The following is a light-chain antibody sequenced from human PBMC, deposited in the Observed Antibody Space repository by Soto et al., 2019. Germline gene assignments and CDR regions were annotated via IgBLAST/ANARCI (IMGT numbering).Light chain of an antibody. CDR3: QQSHNIRSM. CDR1: QSISTY. V-gene: IGKV1-39*01. CDR2: AAS. J-gene: IGKJ1*01. Sequence: DIQMTQSPSSLSASVGDRVTITCRASQSISTYLNWYQQKSGKAPKLLIFAASTLESGVPSRFSGGGSGTDFTLTINSLQTEDSAIYYCQQSHNIRSMFSRGTKVDIK.